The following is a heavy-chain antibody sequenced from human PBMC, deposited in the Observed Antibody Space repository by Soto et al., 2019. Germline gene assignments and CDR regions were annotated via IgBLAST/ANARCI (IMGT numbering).Heavy chain of an antibody. V-gene: IGHV1-69*13. CDR2: IIPIFGTA. Sequence: GASVKVSCKASGGTFSSYAISWVRQAPGQGLEWMGGIIPIFGTANYAQKFQGRVTITADESTSTAYMELSSLRSEDTAVYYCARVPYSGYPTFYYYGMDVWGQGTTVTVSS. D-gene: IGHD5-12*01. J-gene: IGHJ6*02. CDR3: ARVPYSGYPTFYYYGMDV. CDR1: GGTFSSYA.